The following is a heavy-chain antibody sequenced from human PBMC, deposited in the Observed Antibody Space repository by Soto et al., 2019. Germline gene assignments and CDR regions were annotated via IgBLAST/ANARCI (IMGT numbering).Heavy chain of an antibody. CDR1: GGSISSGGYY. J-gene: IGHJ5*02. V-gene: IGHV4-31*03. CDR3: ARVRYCSGGSCYPRFDP. D-gene: IGHD2-15*01. Sequence: SETLSLTCTVSGGSISSGGYYWSWIRQHPGKGLEWIGYIYYSGSTYYNPSLKSRVTISVDTSKNQFSLKLSSVTAADTAVYYCARVRYCSGGSCYPRFDPWGQGTLVTVSS. CDR2: IYYSGST.